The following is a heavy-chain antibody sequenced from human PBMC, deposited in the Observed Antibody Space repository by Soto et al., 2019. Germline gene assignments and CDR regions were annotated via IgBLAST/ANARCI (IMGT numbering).Heavy chain of an antibody. D-gene: IGHD3-22*01. V-gene: IGHV3-23*01. CDR1: GFIFRSYA. J-gene: IGHJ4*02. Sequence: EVQLLESGGGLVQPGGSLRLSCAASGFIFRSYAMSWVRQAPGKGLEWVSAISDSGGSTYYADSVKGRFTMSRDNSKNTVELKMNSMRAEDMAVYYCVKSSSGSRPYYFDYWGQGTLVTVAS. CDR2: ISDSGGST. CDR3: VKSSSGSRPYYFDY.